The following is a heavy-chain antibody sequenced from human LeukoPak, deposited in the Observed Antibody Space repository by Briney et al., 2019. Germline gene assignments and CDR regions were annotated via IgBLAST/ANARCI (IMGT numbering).Heavy chain of an antibody. V-gene: IGHV3-11*01. J-gene: IGHJ4*02. CDR2: ISSSGASI. Sequence: GGSLRLSCVASGFTFSDYFMSWIRQAPGKGLEWVSYISSSGASIYYADSVKGRFTISRDNAKNSLYLQMSSLRAEDTAVYYCARPACCSSSCYYFFDHWGQGTLVTVSS. D-gene: IGHD2-21*02. CDR3: ARPACCSSSCYYFFDH. CDR1: GFTFSDYF.